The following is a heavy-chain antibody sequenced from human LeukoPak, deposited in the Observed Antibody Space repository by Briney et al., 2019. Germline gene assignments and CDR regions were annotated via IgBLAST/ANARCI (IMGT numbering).Heavy chain of an antibody. J-gene: IGHJ4*02. Sequence: GGSLRLPCGASGFTFGGYWMYWVRQAPGKGLEWVANIKYDGSEKNYVDSVKGRFTISRDNAKNSLYLQMNSLRAEDTAVYYCARDGVSSSPDFDYWGQGTLVTVSS. CDR2: IKYDGSEK. CDR3: ARDGVSSSPDFDY. V-gene: IGHV3-7*01. D-gene: IGHD6-6*01. CDR1: GFTFGGYW.